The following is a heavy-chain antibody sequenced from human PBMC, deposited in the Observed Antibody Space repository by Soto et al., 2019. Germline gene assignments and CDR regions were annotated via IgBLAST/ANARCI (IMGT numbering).Heavy chain of an antibody. CDR2: IYYSGST. V-gene: IGHV4-39*01. Sequence: SETLSLTCTVSGGSISSSSYYWGWIRQPPGKGLEWIGSIYYSGSTYYNPSLKSRVTISVDRSKNQFSLKLSSVTTADTAVYYCARWIQLWLQAFDIWGQGTMVTVSS. CDR1: GGSISSSSYY. D-gene: IGHD5-18*01. CDR3: ARWIQLWLQAFDI. J-gene: IGHJ3*02.